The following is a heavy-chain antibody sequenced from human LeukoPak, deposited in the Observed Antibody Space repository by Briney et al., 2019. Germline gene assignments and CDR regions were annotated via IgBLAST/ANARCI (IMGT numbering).Heavy chain of an antibody. CDR2: IYHSGST. V-gene: IGHV4-4*02. CDR3: ARDVIVYSSSWKRRGYYYYYYMDV. Sequence: PSGTLSLTCAVSGGSISSSNWWSWVRQPPGKGLEWIGEIYHSGSTNYNPSLKSRVTISVDKSKNQFSLKLSSVTAADTAVYYCARDVIVYSSSWKRRGYYYYYYMDVWGKGTTVTVSS. CDR1: GGSISSSNW. D-gene: IGHD6-13*01. J-gene: IGHJ6*03.